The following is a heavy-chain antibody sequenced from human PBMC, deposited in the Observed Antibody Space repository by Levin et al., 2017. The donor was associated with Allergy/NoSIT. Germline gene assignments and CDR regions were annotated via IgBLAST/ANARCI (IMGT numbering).Heavy chain of an antibody. CDR1: GFTFNNAW. J-gene: IGHJ6*02. V-gene: IGHV3-15*01. CDR3: TTDRVTATTGGKYYGLDG. CDR2: IKSKTDGGTT. D-gene: IGHD1-7*01. Sequence: GESLKISCAASGFTFNNAWMSWVRQVPGKGLEWVGRIKSKTDGGTTDYAAPVKGRFTISRDDSENTLYLQMNSLRTEDTAVYYCTTDRVTATTGGKYYGLDGWGQGTTVTVSS.